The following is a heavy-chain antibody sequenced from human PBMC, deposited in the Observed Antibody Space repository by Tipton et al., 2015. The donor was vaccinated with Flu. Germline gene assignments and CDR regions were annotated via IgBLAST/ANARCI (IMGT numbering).Heavy chain of an antibody. V-gene: IGHV4-38-2*02. CDR3: ARDDGDYGSESYHYYYGMDV. D-gene: IGHD3-10*01. J-gene: IGHJ6*02. Sequence: TLSLTCTVSGYSISSGYYWGWIRQPPGKGLEWIGSIDHSGTTYYNPSLKTRVTISVDTSKNQFSLKLSSVTAADTAVYYCARDDGDYGSESYHYYYGMDVWGQGTTVTVSS. CDR2: IDHSGTT. CDR1: GYSISSGYY.